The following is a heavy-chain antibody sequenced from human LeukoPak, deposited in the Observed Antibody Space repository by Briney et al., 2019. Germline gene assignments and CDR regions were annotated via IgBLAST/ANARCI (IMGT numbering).Heavy chain of an antibody. D-gene: IGHD1-26*01. CDR2: ISSSSSYI. V-gene: IGHV3-21*01. CDR1: GFTFSNFG. Sequence: PGGPLRLSCAASGFTFSNFGMNWVRQAPGKGLEWVSSISSSSSYIYYADSVKGRFTISRDNAKNSLYLQMNSLRAEDTAVYYCARDLARSNDAFDIWGQGTMVTVSS. J-gene: IGHJ3*02. CDR3: ARDLARSNDAFDI.